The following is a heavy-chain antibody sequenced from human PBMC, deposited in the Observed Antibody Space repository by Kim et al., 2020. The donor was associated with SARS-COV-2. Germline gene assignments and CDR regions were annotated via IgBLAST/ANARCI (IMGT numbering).Heavy chain of an antibody. D-gene: IGHD5-12*01. CDR2: INHSGST. Sequence: SETLSLTCAVYGGSFSGYYWSWIRQPPGKGLEWIGEINHSGSTNYNPSLKSRVTISVDTSKNQFSLKLSSVTAADTAVYYCARGGFGWLRFQYRLDYWGQGTLVTVSS. V-gene: IGHV4-34*01. J-gene: IGHJ4*02. CDR1: GGSFSGYY. CDR3: ARGGFGWLRFQYRLDY.